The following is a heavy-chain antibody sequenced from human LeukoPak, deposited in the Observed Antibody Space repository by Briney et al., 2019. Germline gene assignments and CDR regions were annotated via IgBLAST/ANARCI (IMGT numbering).Heavy chain of an antibody. J-gene: IGHJ4*01. CDR3: AKGIYSSGWSYFDY. CDR2: LSGSGITT. V-gene: IGHV3-23*01. CDR1: GFTFSNSA. Sequence: GGSLRLSCAASGFTFSNSAMSWVRQAPRKGLEWVSTLSGSGITTYYADSVKGRFTISRDNSKNTLYLQMNSLRAEDTAVYYCAKGIYSSGWSYFDYWGHGTLVTVSS. D-gene: IGHD6-19*01.